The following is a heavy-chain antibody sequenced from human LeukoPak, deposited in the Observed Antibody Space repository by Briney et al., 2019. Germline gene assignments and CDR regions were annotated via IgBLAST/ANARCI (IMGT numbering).Heavy chain of an antibody. CDR1: GYTFTSYG. D-gene: IGHD5-18*01. CDR3: ARRSGYSYGLFDC. CDR2: ISAYKGNT. Sequence: GAAVKVSCKASGYTFTSYGISWVRQAPGQGLEWMGWISAYKGNTNYAQNLQGRVTMTTDTSTSTAYMDLRSLRSEDTAVYYCARRSGYSYGLFDCWGQGTLVTVSS. J-gene: IGHJ4*02. V-gene: IGHV1-18*01.